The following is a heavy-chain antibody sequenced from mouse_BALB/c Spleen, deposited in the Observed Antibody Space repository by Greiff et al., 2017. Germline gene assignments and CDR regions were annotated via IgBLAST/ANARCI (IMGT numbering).Heavy chain of an antibody. CDR1: GFTFSSFG. J-gene: IGHJ1*01. CDR3: AREDYGRWYFDV. CDR2: IRSGSSTI. Sequence: EVQGVESGGGLVQPGGSRKLSCAASGFTFSSFGMHWVRQAPEKGLEWVAYIRSGSSTIYYADTVKGRFTISRDNPKNTLFLQMTSLRSEDTAMYYCAREDYGRWYFDVWGAGTTVTVSS. V-gene: IGHV5-17*02. D-gene: IGHD1-1*01.